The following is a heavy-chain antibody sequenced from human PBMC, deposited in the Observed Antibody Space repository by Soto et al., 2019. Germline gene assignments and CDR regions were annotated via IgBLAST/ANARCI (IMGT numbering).Heavy chain of an antibody. Sequence: SETLSLTCTVSGCSISSGGYYWSWIRQHPGKGLEWIGYIFYSGSTYYNPSLKSRVTISVDTSKNQFSLKLSSVTAADTAVYYGVIAGGGADKAALGSPPRGQGT. J-gene: IGHJ5*02. V-gene: IGHV4-31*09. CDR1: GCSISSGGYY. CDR2: IFYSGST. CDR3: VIAGGGADKAALGSPP. D-gene: IGHD2-21*01.